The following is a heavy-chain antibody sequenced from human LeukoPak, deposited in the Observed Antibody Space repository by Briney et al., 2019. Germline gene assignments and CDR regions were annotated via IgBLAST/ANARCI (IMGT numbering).Heavy chain of an antibody. D-gene: IGHD1-1*01. CDR2: ITTSGSTI. CDR3: AREDNSNWNIDY. J-gene: IGHJ4*02. Sequence: GGSLRLSCAASGFTFSDSYMTWIRQAPGKGLEWVSYITTSGSTIYADSLKGRFAISRGNAKNSLYLQMNSLRAEDTAVYYCAREDNSNWNIDYWGQGTLVTVFS. CDR1: GFTFSDSY. V-gene: IGHV3-11*04.